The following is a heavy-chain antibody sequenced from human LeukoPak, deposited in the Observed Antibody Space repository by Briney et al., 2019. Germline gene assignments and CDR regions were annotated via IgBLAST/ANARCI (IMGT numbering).Heavy chain of an antibody. CDR2: IYSGGST. CDR1: GFTVSSNY. CDR3: ARGPYSSGWYSPLPFDY. V-gene: IGHV3-53*01. J-gene: IGHJ4*02. D-gene: IGHD6-19*01. Sequence: GGSLRLSCAASGFTVSSNYMSWVRQAPGKGLEWVSVIYSGGSTYYADSVKGRFTISRDNSKNTLYLQMNSLRAEDTAVYYCARGPYSSGWYSPLPFDYWAREPWSPSPQ.